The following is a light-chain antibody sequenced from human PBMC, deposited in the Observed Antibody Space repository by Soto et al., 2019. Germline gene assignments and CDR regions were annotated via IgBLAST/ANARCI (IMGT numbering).Light chain of an antibody. V-gene: IGKV2-28*01. CDR3: MQPLQPPVT. CDR2: LGS. J-gene: IGKJ5*01. Sequence: DIVMTQSPLSLPVIPGEPASISCRSSQSLLHSNGYNYLDWYLQKPGQSPQLLIYLGSNRASGVPDRLSGNGSGTDFTLKISRVEAEDVGVYYCMQPLQPPVTFGQGTRLEIK. CDR1: QSLLHSNGYNY.